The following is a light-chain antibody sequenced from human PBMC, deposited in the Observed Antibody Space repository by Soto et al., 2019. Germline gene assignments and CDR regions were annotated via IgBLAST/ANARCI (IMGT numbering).Light chain of an antibody. V-gene: IGKV1-5*01. Sequence: DIQMTQSASSLSPSFGDRVTITWRASRSISDWLAWYQQKPGKAPELLIFYASNLKSGVSSRFSGSVYGTEFNLTISRLQTDDVATYYCLQYSSHSWTFGQGTKVDIK. CDR2: YAS. CDR1: RSISDW. J-gene: IGKJ1*01. CDR3: LQYSSHSWT.